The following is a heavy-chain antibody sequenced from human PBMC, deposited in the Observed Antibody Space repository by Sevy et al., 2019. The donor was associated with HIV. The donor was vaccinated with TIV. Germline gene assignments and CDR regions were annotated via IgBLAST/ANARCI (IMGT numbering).Heavy chain of an antibody. J-gene: IGHJ4*02. CDR2: IYYSGST. CDR3: ARERQLVLDY. D-gene: IGHD6-13*01. CDR1: GGSISNYY. V-gene: IGHV4-59*01. Sequence: SETLSLTCTVSGGSISNYYWSWIRQPPGTGLEWIGYIYYSGSTNYNPSLKSRVTISVDTSKNQFSLKLSSVTAAGTAVYYCARERQLVLDYWGQGTLVTVSS.